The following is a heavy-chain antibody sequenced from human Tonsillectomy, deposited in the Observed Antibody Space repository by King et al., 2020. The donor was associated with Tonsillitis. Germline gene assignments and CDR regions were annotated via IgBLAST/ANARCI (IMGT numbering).Heavy chain of an antibody. J-gene: IGHJ6*02. Sequence: VQLVQSGAEVKKPGESLRISCKDSGYSFTSYWISWVRQLPGKGLEWMGTIDPSDSYSDYSPSFQGHVTISADKSISNAYLQWRSLKASDTAMYYCARPRTVNPYGVDVWGQGTTVTVSS. CDR1: GYSFTSYW. D-gene: IGHD4-17*01. V-gene: IGHV5-10-1*01. CDR2: IDPSDSYS. CDR3: ARPRTVNPYGVDV.